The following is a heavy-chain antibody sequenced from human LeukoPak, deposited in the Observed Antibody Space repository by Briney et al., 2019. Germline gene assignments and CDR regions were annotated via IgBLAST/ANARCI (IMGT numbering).Heavy chain of an antibody. CDR2: IRSTSAGGTT. CDR3: THMNAHDPFAA. D-gene: IGHD2-2*01. CDR1: GFTFTKAW. V-gene: IGHV3-15*01. Sequence: GGSLRLSCTASGFTFTKAWMSWVRQAPGKGLEWVGLIRSTSAGGTTDNAAPVKGRFTISRDDSKNTLYLQMNSLQTEDTAVYFCTHMNAHDPFAAWGQGTMVTVSS. J-gene: IGHJ3*01.